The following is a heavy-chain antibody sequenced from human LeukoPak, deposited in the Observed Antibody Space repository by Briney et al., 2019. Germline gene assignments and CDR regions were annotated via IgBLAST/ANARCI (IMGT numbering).Heavy chain of an antibody. V-gene: IGHV3-21*04. J-gene: IGHJ4*02. D-gene: IGHD4-17*01. CDR2: ISSSSSYI. CDR3: ARGGLMTTVTTY. Sequence: PGGSLRLSCTASGFTFSSYTMNWVRQAPGKGLEWVSSISSSSSYIYFADSVKGRFTISRDNDKNSLYLQMNSLRGDDTAVYYCARGGLMTTVTTYWGQGTLVTVSS. CDR1: GFTFSSYT.